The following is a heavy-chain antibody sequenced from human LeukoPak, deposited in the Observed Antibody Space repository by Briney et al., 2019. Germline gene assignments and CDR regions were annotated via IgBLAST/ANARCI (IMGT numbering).Heavy chain of an antibody. D-gene: IGHD2-2*01. Sequence: SETLSLTCTVSGGSISSYYWSWIRQPPGKGLEWIGYIYYSGITKYSPSLKSRVTISVDTSKNQFSLKLSSVTAADTAVYYCARDGCSSTSCRGVYDGMDVWGQGTTVTVSS. J-gene: IGHJ6*02. CDR3: ARDGCSSTSCRGVYDGMDV. CDR1: GGSISSYY. V-gene: IGHV4-59*12. CDR2: IYYSGIT.